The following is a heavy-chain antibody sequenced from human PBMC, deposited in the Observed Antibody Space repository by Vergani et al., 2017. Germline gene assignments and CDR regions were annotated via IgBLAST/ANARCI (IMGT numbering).Heavy chain of an antibody. D-gene: IGHD5-18*01. V-gene: IGHV3-11*06. Sequence: QVQLVESGGGLVKPGGSLRLSCAASGFTFSDYYMSWNRQAPGKGLEWVSYISSSSSYTNYADSVKGRFTISRDNAKNSLYLQMNSLRAEDTAVYYCARHVDTAMAGFDYWGQGTLVTVSS. CDR1: GFTFSDYY. CDR3: ARHVDTAMAGFDY. CDR2: ISSSSSYT. J-gene: IGHJ4*02.